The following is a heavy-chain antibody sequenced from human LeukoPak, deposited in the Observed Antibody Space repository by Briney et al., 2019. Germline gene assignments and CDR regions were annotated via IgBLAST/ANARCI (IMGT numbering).Heavy chain of an antibody. CDR1: GFTFSSYA. D-gene: IGHD3-3*01. Sequence: PGGSLRLSCAASGFTFSSYAMSWVRQAPGKGLEWVSAISGSGGSTHYADSVKGRFTISRDNSKNTLYLQMNSLRAEDTAVYYCAKGSLGFWIGYPLYGDYYYYMDVWGKGTTVTVSS. J-gene: IGHJ6*03. CDR3: AKGSLGFWIGYPLYGDYYYYMDV. CDR2: ISGSGGST. V-gene: IGHV3-23*01.